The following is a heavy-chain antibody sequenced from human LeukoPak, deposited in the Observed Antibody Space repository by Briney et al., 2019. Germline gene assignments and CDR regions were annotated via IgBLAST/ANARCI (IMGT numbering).Heavy chain of an antibody. CDR2: IYTNGNT. CDR1: SGSISSYY. CDR3: ARGQYGSGIDY. V-gene: IGHV4-4*07. D-gene: IGHD3-10*01. J-gene: IGHJ4*02. Sequence: TSETLSLTCTVSSGSISSYYWSWIRQPAGKGLEWIGRIYTNGNTNYNPSLKSRVTMSVDTSKNQFSLKLTSMTAADTAVHYCARGQYGSGIDYWGQGTLVTVSS.